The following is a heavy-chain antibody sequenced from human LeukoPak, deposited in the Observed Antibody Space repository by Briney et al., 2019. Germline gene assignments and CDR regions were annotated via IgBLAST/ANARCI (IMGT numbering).Heavy chain of an antibody. CDR1: GFTFSSYA. J-gene: IGHJ4*02. CDR2: ISGSGGST. V-gene: IGHV3-23*01. Sequence: PGGSLRLSCAASGFTFSSYAMSWVRQAPGKGLEWVSAISGSGGSTYYADSVKGRFTISRDNAKNSLYLQMNSLRAEDTAVYYCARAHSRGDYFDYWGQGTLVTVSS. D-gene: IGHD3-10*01. CDR3: ARAHSRGDYFDY.